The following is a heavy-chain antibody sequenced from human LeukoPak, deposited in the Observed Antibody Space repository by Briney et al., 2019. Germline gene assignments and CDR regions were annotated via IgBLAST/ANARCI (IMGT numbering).Heavy chain of an antibody. Sequence: ASMKVSCKSSGFTFTDLYIHWVRQGPGQGLEWMGYIGPHSTFTSSPQEFQGRVTMTRDASMSTAYMELTRLTSDDTAIYYCVREGEGPLSKDFDYWGQGTLVTVSS. D-gene: IGHD2/OR15-2a*01. CDR1: GFTFTDLY. V-gene: IGHV1-2*02. CDR3: VREGEGPLSKDFDY. J-gene: IGHJ4*02. CDR2: IGPHSTFT.